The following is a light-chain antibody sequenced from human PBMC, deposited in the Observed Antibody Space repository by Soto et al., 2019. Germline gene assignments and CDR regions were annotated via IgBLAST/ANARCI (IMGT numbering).Light chain of an antibody. Sequence: QLVLTQSPSASASLGASVKLTCTLSIGHSSYDIAWHQQQPEKGPRFLMKLNSDGSHSKGDGIPDRFSGSSSGAERHLTISSLQSEDEADYYCQTWGTAHVVFGGGTKLTVL. V-gene: IGLV4-69*01. CDR2: LNSDGSH. CDR3: QTWGTAHVV. J-gene: IGLJ2*01. CDR1: IGHSSYD.